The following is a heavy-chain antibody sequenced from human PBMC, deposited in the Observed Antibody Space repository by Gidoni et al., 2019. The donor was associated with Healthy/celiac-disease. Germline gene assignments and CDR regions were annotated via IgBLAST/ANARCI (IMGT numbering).Heavy chain of an antibody. V-gene: IGHV3-9*01. CDR1: GFTFDDYA. D-gene: IGHD6-13*01. J-gene: IGHJ6*02. Sequence: EVQLVESGGGLVQPGRSLRLSCAASGFTFDDYAMHWVRQAPGKGLGWVSGISWNSGSIGYADSVKGRFTISRDNAKNSLYLQMNSLRAEDTALYYCAKDIVGAAAGPYYYGMDVWGQGTTVTVSS. CDR2: ISWNSGSI. CDR3: AKDIVGAAAGPYYYGMDV.